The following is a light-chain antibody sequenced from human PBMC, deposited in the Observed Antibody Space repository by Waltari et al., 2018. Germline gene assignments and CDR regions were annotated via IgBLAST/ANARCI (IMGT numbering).Light chain of an antibody. CDR2: AAS. J-gene: IGKJ5*01. Sequence: DIQMTQSPSSLSASVGDRVTITCRASQSISSYLNWYQQKPGKASKLLIYAASSLQSGVPSRFSGSGSGTDFTLTISSLQPEDFATYYCQQSYSIPITFGQGTRLEIK. CDR3: QQSYSIPIT. CDR1: QSISSY. V-gene: IGKV1-39*01.